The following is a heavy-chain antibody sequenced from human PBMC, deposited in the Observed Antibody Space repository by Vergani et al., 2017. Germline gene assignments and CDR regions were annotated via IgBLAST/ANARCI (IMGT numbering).Heavy chain of an antibody. V-gene: IGHV1-2*06. CDR3: ARDRGFGELLHDGLPGDNWFDP. CDR2: IDPNSVDT. Sequence: QVQLVQSGAEVKKPGASVRVSCKASGFTFTSYHIHWVRQAPGQGLDWLGRIDPNSVDTRYSQRFQDRVTITRDTSTSTAYMELRSLRSDETAVYYXARDRGFGELLHDGLPGDNWFDPWGQGTLVTVSS. CDR1: GFTFTSYH. D-gene: IGHD3-10*01. J-gene: IGHJ5*02.